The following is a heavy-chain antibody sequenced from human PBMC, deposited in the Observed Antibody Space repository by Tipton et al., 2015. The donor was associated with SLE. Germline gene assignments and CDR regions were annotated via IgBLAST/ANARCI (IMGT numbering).Heavy chain of an antibody. CDR3: ASRGSWSGTDAFDI. Sequence: GLVKPSETLSLTCTVSGGSISSYYWSWIRQPPGKGLEWIGSIYHSGSTYYNPSLKSRVTISVDTSKNQFSLKLSSVTAADTAVYYCASRGSWSGTDAFDIWGQGTMVTVSS. CDR2: IYHSGST. J-gene: IGHJ3*02. CDR1: GGSISSYY. D-gene: IGHD6-13*01. V-gene: IGHV4-59*08.